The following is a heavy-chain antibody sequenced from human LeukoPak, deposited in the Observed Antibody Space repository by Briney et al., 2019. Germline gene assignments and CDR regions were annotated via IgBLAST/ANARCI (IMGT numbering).Heavy chain of an antibody. D-gene: IGHD4-23*01. CDR1: GGSFSGYY. CDR2: MNHSGST. CDR3: ARGDGNSVLSLGY. V-gene: IGHV4-34*01. Sequence: PSETLSLTCAVYGGSFSGYYWSWIRQPPGKGLEWIGEMNHSGSTIYNPSLKSRVTISVDTSTNQFSLKLSSVTAADTAVYYCARGDGNSVLSLGYWGQGTLVTVSS. J-gene: IGHJ4*02.